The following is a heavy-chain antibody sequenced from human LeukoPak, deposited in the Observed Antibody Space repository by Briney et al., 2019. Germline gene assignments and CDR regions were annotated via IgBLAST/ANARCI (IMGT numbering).Heavy chain of an antibody. Sequence: GESLKISCKGSGYSFTSYWIGWVRQMPGKGLEWMGIIYPGDSDTRYSPSFQGQVTISADKSISTAYLQWSSLKASDTAMYYCARVTMVRGVIRNWFDPWDQGTLVTVSS. J-gene: IGHJ5*02. CDR3: ARVTMVRGVIRNWFDP. D-gene: IGHD3-10*01. CDR2: IYPGDSDT. V-gene: IGHV5-51*01. CDR1: GYSFTSYW.